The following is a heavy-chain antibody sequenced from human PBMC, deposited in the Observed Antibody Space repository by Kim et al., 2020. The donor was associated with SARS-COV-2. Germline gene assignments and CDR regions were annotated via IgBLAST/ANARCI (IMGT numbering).Heavy chain of an antibody. V-gene: IGHV3-48*02. Sequence: GGSLRLSCAASGFTFSSYSMNWVRQAPGKGLEWVSYISSSSSTIYYADSVKGRFTISRDNAKNSLYLQMNSLRDEDTAVYYCARDYKILWFGELSGWFDPWGQGTLVTVSS. D-gene: IGHD3-10*01. CDR1: GFTFSSYS. CDR3: ARDYKILWFGELSGWFDP. J-gene: IGHJ5*02. CDR2: ISSSSSTI.